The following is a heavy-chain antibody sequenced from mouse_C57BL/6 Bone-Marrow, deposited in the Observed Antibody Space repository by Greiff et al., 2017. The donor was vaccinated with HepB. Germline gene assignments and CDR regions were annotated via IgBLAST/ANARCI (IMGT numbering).Heavy chain of an antibody. CDR3: ARMDMDAWFAY. CDR1: GYTFTSYT. Sequence: QVQLKQSGAELARPGASVKMSCKASGYTFTSYTMHWVKQRPGQGLEWIGYINPSSGYTKYNQKFKDKATLTADKSSSTAYMQLSSLTSEDSAVYYCARMDMDAWFAYWGQGTLVTVSA. CDR2: INPSSGYT. V-gene: IGHV1-4*01. D-gene: IGHD1-1*02. J-gene: IGHJ3*01.